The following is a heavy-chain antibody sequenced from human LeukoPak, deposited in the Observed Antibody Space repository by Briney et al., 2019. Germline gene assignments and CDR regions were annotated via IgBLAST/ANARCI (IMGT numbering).Heavy chain of an antibody. CDR3: ATRVGALDY. CDR2: INHSGST. J-gene: IGHJ4*02. V-gene: IGHV4-34*01. D-gene: IGHD1-26*01. Sequence: PSETLSLTCAVYGGSLSGYYWRWIRQPQGKGLEWIGEINHSGSTNYNPSLKSRVTISVDTSKNQFSLKLSSVTAADTAVYYCATRVGALDYWGQGTLVTVSS. CDR1: GGSLSGYY.